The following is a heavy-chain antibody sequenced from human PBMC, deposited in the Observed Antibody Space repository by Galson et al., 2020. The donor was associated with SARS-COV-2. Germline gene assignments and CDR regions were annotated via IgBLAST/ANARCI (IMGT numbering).Heavy chain of an antibody. CDR3: ARESPLTTNNVFDV. D-gene: IGHD1-1*01. V-gene: IGHV1-2*02. CDR1: GYTFTDDY. J-gene: IGHJ3*01. CDR2: INPNGGDT. Sequence: ASVKVSCKTSGYTFTDDYLHWVRQAPGQGLEWMGWINPNGGDTKYRGKFQGRVTMTRDRTTSTAYMELSSLRSDDTAVYYCARESPLTTNNVFDVWGQGTMVIVSS.